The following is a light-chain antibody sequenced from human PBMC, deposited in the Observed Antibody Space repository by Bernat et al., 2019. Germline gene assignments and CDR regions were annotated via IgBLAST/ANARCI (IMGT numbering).Light chain of an antibody. J-gene: IGKJ1*01. V-gene: IGKV3-20*01. CDR3: QQFGSSSWT. CDR2: VSS. CDR1: PSVSSSF. Sequence: DIVLTQSPGTLSLSPGARATLSCRASPSVSSSFLAWYQQKPGQAPRLLISVSSSRATGIPDRFSGSGSGTDFTLTISRLEPEDFALYYCQQFGSSSWTVGQGTKVEIK.